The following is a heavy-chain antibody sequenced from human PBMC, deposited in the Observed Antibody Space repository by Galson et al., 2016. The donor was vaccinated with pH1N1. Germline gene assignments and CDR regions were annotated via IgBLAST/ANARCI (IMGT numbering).Heavy chain of an antibody. J-gene: IGHJ4*02. Sequence: SLRLSCAASGFIFSDYWMSWVRQAPGKGLEWVAKINQDGSRKYYVDSMRGRCTISRDNAENSLSLHMNSLRVEDTALYYCATEDYYTSLYWGQGILVTVSS. CDR1: GFIFSDYW. V-gene: IGHV3-7*01. CDR2: INQDGSRK. CDR3: ATEDYYTSLY. D-gene: IGHD1-26*01.